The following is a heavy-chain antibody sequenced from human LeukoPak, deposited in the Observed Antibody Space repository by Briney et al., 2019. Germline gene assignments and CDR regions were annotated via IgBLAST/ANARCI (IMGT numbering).Heavy chain of an antibody. CDR1: GFTFSSYA. CDR2: ISYDGSNK. J-gene: IGHJ5*02. Sequence: GGSLRPSCAASGFTFSSYAMHWVRQAPGKGLEWVAVISYDGSNKYYADSVKGRFTISRDNSKNTLYLQMNSLRAEDTAVYYCARDPTLYYYDSSGYYPNWFDPWGQGTLVTVSS. CDR3: ARDPTLYYYDSSGYYPNWFDP. V-gene: IGHV3-30-3*01. D-gene: IGHD3-22*01.